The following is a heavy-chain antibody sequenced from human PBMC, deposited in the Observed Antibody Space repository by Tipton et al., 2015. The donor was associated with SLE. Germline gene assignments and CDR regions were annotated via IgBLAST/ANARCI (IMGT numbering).Heavy chain of an antibody. J-gene: IGHJ3*02. CDR1: GYSISSGYY. CDR3: ATFFGHSSASPDALDI. Sequence: TLSLTCAVSGYSISSGYYWGCVRQPPGKGLEWIGTVYHIGSTHYKPSLKIRVTISVDTSKNHFSLTLSSVTAADTAVYYCATFFGHSSASPDALDIWGQGTMVTVSS. CDR2: VYHIGST. D-gene: IGHD6-6*01. V-gene: IGHV4-38-2*01.